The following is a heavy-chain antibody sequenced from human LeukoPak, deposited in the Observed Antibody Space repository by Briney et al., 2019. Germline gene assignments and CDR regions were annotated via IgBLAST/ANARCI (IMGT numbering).Heavy chain of an antibody. CDR3: AKDRPNNPDRYYYYDMDV. V-gene: IGHV3-23*01. D-gene: IGHD1-14*01. Sequence: GGSLRLSCAASGFTFSSYAMSWVRQAPGKGLEWLSSLFGSGGSTYYADSVKGRFTISRDNSKDTLYLQMNSPRAEDTAEYYCAKDRPNNPDRYYYYDMDVWGQGTTVTVSS. CDR1: GFTFSSYA. J-gene: IGHJ6*02. CDR2: LFGSGGST.